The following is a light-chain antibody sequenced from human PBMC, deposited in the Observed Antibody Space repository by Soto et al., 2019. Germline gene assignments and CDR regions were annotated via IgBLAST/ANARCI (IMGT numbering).Light chain of an antibody. CDR2: EVT. J-gene: IGLJ2*01. Sequence: QSALAQPASVSGSPGQSITISCTGTSNTIGDSNYVSWYQQLPGKAPKLMIYEVTNRPSGVSIRFSGSKSGNTASLTISGLQDEDEADYYCSTYAANSSPVLFGGGTKLTVL. CDR3: STYAANSSPVL. CDR1: SNTIGDSNY. V-gene: IGLV2-14*01.